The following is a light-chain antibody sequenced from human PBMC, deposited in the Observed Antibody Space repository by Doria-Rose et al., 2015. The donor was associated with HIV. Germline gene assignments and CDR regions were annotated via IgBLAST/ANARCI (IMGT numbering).Light chain of an antibody. J-gene: IGKJ1*01. CDR1: QGISRY. CDR3: QQFDSFPRT. Sequence: TLSPSFLSASVGVRVTITCRASQGISRYLAWYQQKPGKAPTLLIFGASTLQSGVPSRFSGSGSGTEFTLTISSLQPEDFATYYCQQFDSFPRTFGQGTKVELK. V-gene: IGKV1-9*01. CDR2: GAS.